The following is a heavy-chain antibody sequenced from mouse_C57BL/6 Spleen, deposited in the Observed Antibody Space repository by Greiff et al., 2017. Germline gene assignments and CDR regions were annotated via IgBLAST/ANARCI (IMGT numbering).Heavy chain of an antibody. Sequence: QVQLQQSGAELARPGASVKLSCKASGYTFTSYGISWVKQRTGQGLEWIGEIYPRSGNTYYNEKFKGKATLTADKSSSTAYMELRSLTSEDSAVYFCAREDGYPFSYWGQGTTLTVSS. D-gene: IGHD2-3*01. V-gene: IGHV1-81*01. CDR3: AREDGYPFSY. J-gene: IGHJ2*01. CDR2: IYPRSGNT. CDR1: GYTFTSYG.